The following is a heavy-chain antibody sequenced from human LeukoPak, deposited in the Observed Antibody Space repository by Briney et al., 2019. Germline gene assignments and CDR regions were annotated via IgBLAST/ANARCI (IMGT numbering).Heavy chain of an antibody. J-gene: IGHJ4*02. CDR1: GYTFTSYG. Sequence: GASVKVSXKASGYTFTSYGISWVRQAPGQGLEWMGWICGYNGNTNYAQKLQGRVTMTTDTSTSTAYMELRSLRSDDTAVYYCARASSTMVRGVHDYWGQGTLVTVSS. CDR3: ARASSTMVRGVHDY. V-gene: IGHV1-18*01. CDR2: ICGYNGNT. D-gene: IGHD3-10*01.